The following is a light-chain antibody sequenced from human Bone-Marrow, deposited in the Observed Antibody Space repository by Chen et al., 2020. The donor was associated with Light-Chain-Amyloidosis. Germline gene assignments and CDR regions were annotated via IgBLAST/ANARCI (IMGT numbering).Light chain of an antibody. CDR2: EVT. J-gene: IGLJ1*01. V-gene: IGLV2-14*01. CDR1: SSDVGGDNH. Sequence: QSALTQPASVSGSPGQSITISCTGTSSDVGGDNHVSWYQQHPDKAPKLMLYEVTNRPSWVPDRFSGSNSNNPASLTISGLQTEDEADYFCSSYTITNTLVFGSGTRVTVL. CDR3: SSYTITNTLV.